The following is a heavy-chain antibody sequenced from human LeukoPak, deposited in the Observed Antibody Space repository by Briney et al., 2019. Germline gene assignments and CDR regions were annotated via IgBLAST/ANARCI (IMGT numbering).Heavy chain of an antibody. CDR1: GGTFSSYA. CDR3: ARGGSGYYMFDP. Sequence: ASVKVSCKASGGTFSSYAISWVRQAPGQGLEWMGRINPNSGGTNYAQKFQGRVTMTRDTSISTAYMELSRLRSDDTAVYYCARGGSGYYMFDPWGQGTLVTVSS. J-gene: IGHJ5*02. CDR2: INPNSGGT. V-gene: IGHV1-2*06. D-gene: IGHD3-3*01.